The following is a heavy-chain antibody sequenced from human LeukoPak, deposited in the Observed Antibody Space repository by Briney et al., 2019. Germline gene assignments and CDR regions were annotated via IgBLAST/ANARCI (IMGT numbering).Heavy chain of an antibody. CDR1: GFTFSDYY. V-gene: IGHV3-11*04. CDR2: ISSSGSTI. Sequence: GGSLRLSCAASGFTFSDYYMSWIRQAPGKGLEWVSYISSSGSTIYYADSVKGRFTISRDNAKTSLYLHMNSLRAEDTAVYYCAKDIVGGGNDYWGRGTLVIVSS. CDR3: AKDIVGGGNDY. J-gene: IGHJ4*02. D-gene: IGHD2-15*01.